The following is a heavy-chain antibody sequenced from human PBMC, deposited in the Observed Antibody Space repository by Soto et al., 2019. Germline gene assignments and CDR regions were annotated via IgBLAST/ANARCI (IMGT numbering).Heavy chain of an antibody. Sequence: ASVKVSCKASGYTFTSYAMHWVRQAPGQRLEWMGWINAGNGNTKYSQKFQGRVTITRDTSASTAYMELSSLRSEDTAVYYCASGRGYCSGGSCYHPPDDSYVFDYWGQGTLVTVSS. CDR3: ASGRGYCSGGSCYHPPDDSYVFDY. CDR2: INAGNGNT. CDR1: GYTFTSYA. J-gene: IGHJ4*02. V-gene: IGHV1-3*01. D-gene: IGHD2-15*01.